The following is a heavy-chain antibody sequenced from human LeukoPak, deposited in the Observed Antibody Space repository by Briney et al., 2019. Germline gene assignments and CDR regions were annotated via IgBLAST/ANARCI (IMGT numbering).Heavy chain of an antibody. CDR2: MNPNVGNT. D-gene: IGHD3-10*01. CDR3: ARAMGDC. CDR1: GYTFTNYD. Sequence: ASVKVSCKASGYTFTNYDINWVRQATGQGLEWMGWMNPNVGNTGYAQKFQGRVTMTRNTSISTAYMELSNLRSEDTAVYYCARAMGDCWGQGTLVTVSS. J-gene: IGHJ4*02. V-gene: IGHV1-8*01.